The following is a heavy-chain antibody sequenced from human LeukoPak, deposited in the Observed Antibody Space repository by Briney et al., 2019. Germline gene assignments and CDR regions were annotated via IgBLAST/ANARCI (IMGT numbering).Heavy chain of an antibody. CDR3: AKGDYYGSGSYYNLGSLAFDY. CDR1: GFTFSTHA. V-gene: IGHV3-33*06. CDR2: IWFDGKTT. Sequence: PGGSLRLSCAASGFTFSTHAMHWVRQAPAKGLEWVAMIWFDGKTTYYVNSVKGRFTISRDNSKNTLYLQMNSLRAEDTAVYYCAKGDYYGSGSYYNLGSLAFDYWGQGTLVTVSS. J-gene: IGHJ4*02. D-gene: IGHD3-10*01.